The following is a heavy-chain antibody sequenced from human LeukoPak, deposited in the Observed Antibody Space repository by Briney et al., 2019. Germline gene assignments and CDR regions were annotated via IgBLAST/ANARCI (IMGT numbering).Heavy chain of an antibody. CDR3: ARGSITMVRGVPDY. Sequence: PSETLSLTCAVSGYSISSGYYWGWILQPPGKGLEWIGSIYHSGGTYYNPSLKSRVTISVDTSKNQFSLKLSSVTAADTAVYYCARGSITMVRGVPDYWGQGTLVTVSS. CDR2: IYHSGGT. V-gene: IGHV4-38-2*01. D-gene: IGHD3-10*01. CDR1: GYSISSGYY. J-gene: IGHJ4*02.